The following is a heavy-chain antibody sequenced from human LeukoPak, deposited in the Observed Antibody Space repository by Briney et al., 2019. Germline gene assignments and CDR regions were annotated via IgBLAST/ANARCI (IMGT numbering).Heavy chain of an antibody. CDR2: IYRGGST. CDR1: GFTFSSYS. D-gene: IGHD6-19*01. J-gene: IGHJ4*02. CDR3: ARDFPGIAVAGTRPLDY. V-gene: IGHV3-53*01. Sequence: GGSLRLSCAASGFTFSSYSMNWVRQAPGKGLEWVSVIYRGGSTYYADSVKGRFTISRDNSKNTLYLQMNSLRAEDTAVYYCARDFPGIAVAGTRPLDYWGQGTLVTVSS.